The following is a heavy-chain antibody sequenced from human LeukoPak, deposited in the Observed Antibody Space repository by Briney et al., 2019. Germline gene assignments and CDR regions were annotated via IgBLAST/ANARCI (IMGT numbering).Heavy chain of an antibody. D-gene: IGHD4-17*01. CDR2: IYYSGST. CDR3: ARVSPNTVTTLQYFDY. V-gene: IGHV4-39*01. J-gene: IGHJ4*02. CDR1: GGSISSSNYY. Sequence: RTSETLSLTCTVSGGSISSSNYYWGWIRQPPGKGLEWIGSIYYSGSTYDNPSLKSRVTISVDTSKNQFSLKLSSVTAADTAVYYCARVSPNTVTTLQYFDYWGQGTLVTVSS.